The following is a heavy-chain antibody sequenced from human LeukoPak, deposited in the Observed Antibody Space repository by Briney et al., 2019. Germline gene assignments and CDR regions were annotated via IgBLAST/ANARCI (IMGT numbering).Heavy chain of an antibody. V-gene: IGHV5-10-1*01. CDR2: IDPTDSYT. CDR3: ARQAPGSGWYDY. Sequence: AESLKISCKGSGYSFTSYWISWVRQMPGKGLEWMGSIDPTDSYTNYSPSFQGHVTISADKSISTAYLQWSSLKASDTAMYYCARQAPGSGWYDYWGQGTLVTVSS. J-gene: IGHJ4*02. CDR1: GYSFTSYW. D-gene: IGHD6-19*01.